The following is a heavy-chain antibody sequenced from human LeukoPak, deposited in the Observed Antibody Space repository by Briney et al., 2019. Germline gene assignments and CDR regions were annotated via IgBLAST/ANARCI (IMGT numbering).Heavy chain of an antibody. CDR2: IIPIFGTA. J-gene: IGHJ4*02. CDR1: GGTFSSYA. D-gene: IGHD6-19*01. CDR3: ARDRTGIAVAGTDFDY. V-gene: IGHV1-69*01. Sequence: SVKVSCKASGGTFSSYAISWVRQPPGQGLEWMGGIIPIFGTANYAQKFQGRVTITADESTSTAYMEPSSLRSEDTAVYYCARDRTGIAVAGTDFDYWGQGTLVTVSS.